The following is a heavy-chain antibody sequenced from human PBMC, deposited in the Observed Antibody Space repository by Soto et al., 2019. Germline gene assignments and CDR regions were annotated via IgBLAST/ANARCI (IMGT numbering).Heavy chain of an antibody. J-gene: IGHJ4*01. CDR3: PSTCWNTGYVGY. D-gene: IGHD1-1*01. CDR2: IYTSGST. CDR1: GGSISIYY. Sequence: PTETLSLTCTVSGGSISIYYWSWIRQPAGKGLEWIGRIYTSGSTNYNPSLKSRVTMSVGTSKNQFSIKLSPVPSAHAAVYYCPSTCWNTGYVGYWGRVTRVTGS. V-gene: IGHV4-4*07.